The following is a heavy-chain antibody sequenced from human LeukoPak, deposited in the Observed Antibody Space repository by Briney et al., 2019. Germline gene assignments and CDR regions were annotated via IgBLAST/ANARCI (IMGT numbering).Heavy chain of an antibody. CDR2: ISGSGGST. CDR1: GFTFSSYA. CDR3: AKDRPYCSGGSCYKMDYFDY. D-gene: IGHD2-15*01. Sequence: GGSLRLSCAASGFTFSSYAMSWVRQAPGKGLEWVSAISGSGGSTYYADSVKGRFTISRDNSKNTLYLQMNSLRAVDTAVYYCAKDRPYCSGGSCYKMDYFDYWGQGTLVTVSS. J-gene: IGHJ4*02. V-gene: IGHV3-23*01.